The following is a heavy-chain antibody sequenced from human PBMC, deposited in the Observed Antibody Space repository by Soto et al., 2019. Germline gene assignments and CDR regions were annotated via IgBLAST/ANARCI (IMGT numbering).Heavy chain of an antibody. CDR3: ASRGGSGWYRTYYYYGMDV. Sequence: AASVKVSCKASGYTFTSYAMHWVRQAPGQRLEWMGWINAGNGNTKYSQKFQGRVTITRDTSASTAYMELSSLRSEDTAVYYCASRGGSGWYRTYYYYGMDVWGQGTTVTVSS. D-gene: IGHD6-19*01. J-gene: IGHJ6*02. CDR2: INAGNGNT. V-gene: IGHV1-3*01. CDR1: GYTFTSYA.